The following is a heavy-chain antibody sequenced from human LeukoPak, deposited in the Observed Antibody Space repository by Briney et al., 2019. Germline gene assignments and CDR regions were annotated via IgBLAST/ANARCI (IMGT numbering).Heavy chain of an antibody. J-gene: IGHJ6*02. Sequence: PGRSLRLSCATSGFAFSTQGMHWVRQAPGKGLEWVTFMQYDGSVEFYADSVKGRFTISRDNSKNTLYLQMNSLRAEDTAVYYCARNQDYDILTGYYYYYGMDVWGQGTTVTVSS. CDR2: MQYDGSVE. CDR3: ARNQDYDILTGYYYYYGMDV. D-gene: IGHD3-9*01. V-gene: IGHV3-30*19. CDR1: GFAFSTQG.